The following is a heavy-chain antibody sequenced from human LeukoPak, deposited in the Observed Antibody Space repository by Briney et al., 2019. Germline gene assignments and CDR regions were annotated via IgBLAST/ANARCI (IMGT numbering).Heavy chain of an antibody. CDR1: GGSISSYY. J-gene: IGHJ5*02. CDR2: IYYSGST. CDR3: ARISYDFWSGNLATWFDP. D-gene: IGHD3-3*01. Sequence: SETLSLTCTVSGGSISSYYWSWIRQPPGKGLEWIGYIYYSGSTNYNPSLKSRVTISVDTSKNQFSLKLSSVTAADTAVYYCARISYDFWSGNLATWFDPWGQGTLATVSS. V-gene: IGHV4-59*01.